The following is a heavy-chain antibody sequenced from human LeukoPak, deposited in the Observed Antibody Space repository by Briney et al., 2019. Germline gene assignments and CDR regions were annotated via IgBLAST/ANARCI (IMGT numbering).Heavy chain of an antibody. CDR2: THVVSGE. J-gene: IGHJ4*02. CDR3: ANRGS. Sequence: PGGSLRLSCAASGFTICTDFMTWGRQAPGKGLVWVSMTHVVSGEFYTDSVKGRFTLSSDDSKHTLYLHMNSLRTEDTAVYYCANRGSWGQGTLVTVSS. CDR1: GFTICTDF. V-gene: IGHV3-66*02.